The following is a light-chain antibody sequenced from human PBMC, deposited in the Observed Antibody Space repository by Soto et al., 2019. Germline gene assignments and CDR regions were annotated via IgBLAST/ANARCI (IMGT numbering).Light chain of an antibody. CDR3: QQRSGWPLT. J-gene: IGKJ4*01. V-gene: IGKV3-11*01. CDR2: DAS. CDR1: QRITTY. Sequence: EIVLTQSPATLSLSPGERATLSCRASQRITTYLAWYQQKPGQAPRLLIYDASNRATGIPARFSGSGSGTDFTLTISSLEPEDFAFYYYQQRSGWPLTFGGGTKVEIK.